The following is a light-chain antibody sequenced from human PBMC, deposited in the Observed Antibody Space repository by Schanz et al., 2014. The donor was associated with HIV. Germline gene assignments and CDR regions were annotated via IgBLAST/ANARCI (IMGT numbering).Light chain of an antibody. Sequence: DIQMTQSPSTLSASVGDRVTITCRASHSISSWLAWYQQKPGKAPKLLIYQASSLETGVPSRFSGSGFGTEFTFSISSLQPDDSATYYCQQYDSSSWTFGQGTKVEIK. J-gene: IGKJ1*01. CDR1: HSISSW. CDR3: QQYDSSSWT. V-gene: IGKV1-5*03. CDR2: QAS.